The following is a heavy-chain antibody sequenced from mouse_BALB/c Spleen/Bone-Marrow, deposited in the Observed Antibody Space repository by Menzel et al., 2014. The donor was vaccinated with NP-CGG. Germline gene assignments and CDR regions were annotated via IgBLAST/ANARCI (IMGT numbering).Heavy chain of an antibody. D-gene: IGHD2-3*01. V-gene: IGHV1S81*02. Sequence: VKLVESGAELVKPGASVKLSCKASGYTFTSYYMYWVKQRPGQGLEWIGGINPSNGGTNFNEKFKSKATLTVDKSSSTAYMQLSSLTSEDSAVYYCTRYGYDPLYAMDYWGQGTSVTVPS. J-gene: IGHJ4*01. CDR1: GYTFTSYY. CDR2: INPSNGGT. CDR3: TRYGYDPLYAMDY.